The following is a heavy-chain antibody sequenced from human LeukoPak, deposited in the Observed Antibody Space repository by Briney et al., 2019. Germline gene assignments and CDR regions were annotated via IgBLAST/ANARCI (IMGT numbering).Heavy chain of an antibody. V-gene: IGHV4-34*01. CDR2: INHSGST. Sequence: SETLSLTCAVYGGSFSGYYWSWIRQPPGKGLEWIGEINHSGSTNYNPSLKSRVTISVDTSKNQFSLKLSSVTAADTAVYFCARVSNYYASGSYEAGFYYYYMDVWGKGTTVTISS. CDR3: ARVSNYYASGSYEAGFYYYYMDV. D-gene: IGHD3-10*01. CDR1: GGSFSGYY. J-gene: IGHJ6*03.